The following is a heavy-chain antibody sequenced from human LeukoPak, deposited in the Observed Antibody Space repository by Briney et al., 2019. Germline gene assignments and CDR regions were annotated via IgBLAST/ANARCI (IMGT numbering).Heavy chain of an antibody. CDR3: ARGVRTTVTTFGTGEFDY. J-gene: IGHJ4*02. Sequence: SETLSLTCAVSGGSISSSNWWSWVRQPPEKGLEWIGEIYHSGSTNYNPSLKSRVTISVDKSKNQFSLKLSSVTAADTAVYYCARGVRTTVTTFGTGEFDYWGQGTLVTVSS. V-gene: IGHV4-4*02. CDR2: IYHSGST. D-gene: IGHD4-17*01. CDR1: GGSISSSNW.